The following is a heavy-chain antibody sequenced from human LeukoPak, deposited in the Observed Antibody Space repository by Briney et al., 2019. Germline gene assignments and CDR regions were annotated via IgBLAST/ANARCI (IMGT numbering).Heavy chain of an antibody. CDR3: ARVTGGWFDP. J-gene: IGHJ5*02. CDR2: IYSGGST. D-gene: IGHD3-10*01. Sequence: GGSLRLSCAASGFNFRNYAMSWVRQAPGKGLEWVSVIYSGGSTYYADSVKGRFTISRDNSKNTLYLQMNSLRAEDTAVYYCARVTGGWFDPWGQGTLVTVSS. CDR1: GFNFRNYA. V-gene: IGHV3-66*01.